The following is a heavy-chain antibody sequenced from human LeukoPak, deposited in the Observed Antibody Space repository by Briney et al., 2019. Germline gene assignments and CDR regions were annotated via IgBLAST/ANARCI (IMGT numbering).Heavy chain of an antibody. V-gene: IGHV3-66*01. J-gene: IGHJ6*02. CDR2: LYSGGGT. Sequence: GGSLRLSRAASGFTFSSYAMSWVRQAPGKGLEWVSVLYSGGGTYYADSVRGRFTISRDNSKNTLYLQMNSLRAEDTAVYYCARDTIAVAGSPHYYYGMDVWGQGTTVTVSS. D-gene: IGHD6-19*01. CDR1: GFTFSSYA. CDR3: ARDTIAVAGSPHYYYGMDV.